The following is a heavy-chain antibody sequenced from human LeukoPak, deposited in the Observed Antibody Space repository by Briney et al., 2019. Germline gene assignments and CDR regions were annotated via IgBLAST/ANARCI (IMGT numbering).Heavy chain of an antibody. CDR3: ARGSGSDWTNFDC. CDR1: GYTFTTYY. J-gene: IGHJ4*02. V-gene: IGHV1-46*01. CDR2: ISPSGGST. Sequence: ASVKVSCKASGYTFTTYYIHWVRQALGQGLEWMGIISPSGGSTRYAQNFQGRITMTRDTSTSRVYMELSSLRSEDTAVYYCARGSGSDWTNFDCWGQGTLVTVSS. D-gene: IGHD6-19*01.